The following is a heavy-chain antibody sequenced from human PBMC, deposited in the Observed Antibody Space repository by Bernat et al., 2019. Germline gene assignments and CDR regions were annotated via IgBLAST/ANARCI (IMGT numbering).Heavy chain of an antibody. CDR3: AKDRAGDYGLFYFDY. D-gene: IGHD4-17*01. V-gene: IGHV3-23*04. CDR2: ISGSGGST. Sequence: DVQLVESRGGLVQPGGSLRLSCAASGFTFSDHAISWVRQAPGKGLEWVSAISGSGGSTYYADSVKGRFTISRDNSKNTLYLQMNSLKAEDTAVYYCAKDRAGDYGLFYFDYWGQGTLVTVSS. CDR1: GFTFSDHA. J-gene: IGHJ4*02.